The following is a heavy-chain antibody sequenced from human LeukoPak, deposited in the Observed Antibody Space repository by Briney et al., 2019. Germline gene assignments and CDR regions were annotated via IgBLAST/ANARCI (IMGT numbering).Heavy chain of an antibody. J-gene: IGHJ6*03. Sequence: PSETLSLTCNVSGGSMSTTNYYWGWIRQPPGKGLEWLGNIHYSGSTYYNPSLQSRVTLSVDTSKNQFSLKLSAVTAEDTGVYYCGRDGGWTKVVGRNNYYYMDVWGKGTTVTVSS. V-gene: IGHV4-39*07. CDR1: GGSMSTTNYY. D-gene: IGHD4-23*01. CDR3: GRDGGWTKVVGRNNYYYMDV. CDR2: IHYSGST.